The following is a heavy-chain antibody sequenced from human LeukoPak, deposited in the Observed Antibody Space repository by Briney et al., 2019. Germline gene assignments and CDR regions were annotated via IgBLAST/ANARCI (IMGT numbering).Heavy chain of an antibody. J-gene: IGHJ5*02. CDR2: ISYDGSNK. CDR1: GFTFGSYG. Sequence: GGSLRLSCAASGFTFGSYGMHWVRQAPGKGLEWVAVISYDGSNKYYADSVKGRFTISRDNSKNTLYLQMNSLRAEDTAVYYCARGVTYYDFWSGYYWFDPWGQGTLVTVSS. D-gene: IGHD3-3*01. CDR3: ARGVTYYDFWSGYYWFDP. V-gene: IGHV3-30*03.